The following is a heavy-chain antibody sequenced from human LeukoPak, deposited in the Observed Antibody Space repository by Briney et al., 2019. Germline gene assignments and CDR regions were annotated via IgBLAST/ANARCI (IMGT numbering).Heavy chain of an antibody. CDR2: IYHSGTT. CDR1: GGSISSSNY. J-gene: IGHJ5*02. CDR3: TREVRSAWASFDP. Sequence: PSETLSLTCSVSGGSISSSNYWGWIRQPPGKGLEWIGSIYHSGTTYYNASLKSRVTISVDASKNQFSLKLTSVTAADTAVYYCTREVRSAWASFDPWGQGTLVIVSS. D-gene: IGHD1-26*01. V-gene: IGHV4-38-2*02.